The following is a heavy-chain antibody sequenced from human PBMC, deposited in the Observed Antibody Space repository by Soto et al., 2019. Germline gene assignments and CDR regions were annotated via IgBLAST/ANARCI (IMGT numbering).Heavy chain of an antibody. CDR1: GFTFSSYG. V-gene: IGHV3-33*01. CDR2: IWYDGSNK. D-gene: IGHD5-12*01. Sequence: GGSLRLSCAASGFTFSSYGMHWVRQAPGKGLEWVAVIWYDGSNKYYADSVKGRFTISRDNSKNTLYLQMNSRRAEDTAVYYCARDQSGYDSLFYYYYGMDVWGQGTTVTVSS. J-gene: IGHJ6*02. CDR3: ARDQSGYDSLFYYYYGMDV.